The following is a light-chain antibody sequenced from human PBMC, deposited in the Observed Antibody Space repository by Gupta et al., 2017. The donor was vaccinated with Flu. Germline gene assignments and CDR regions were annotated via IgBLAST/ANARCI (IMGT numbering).Light chain of an antibody. CDR3: QHYQTFPWT. V-gene: IGKV1-5*03. CDR2: RAS. CDR1: QSVMSW. J-gene: IGKJ1*01. Sequence: DIQMTQSPSTLSASVGDTVTITCRVSQSVMSWVSWYQQKPGKAPNLLIYRASTLKRGVPSRFSGSASGTEITLTISGLQPDDFATYYCQHYQTFPWTFGQGTTVEVK.